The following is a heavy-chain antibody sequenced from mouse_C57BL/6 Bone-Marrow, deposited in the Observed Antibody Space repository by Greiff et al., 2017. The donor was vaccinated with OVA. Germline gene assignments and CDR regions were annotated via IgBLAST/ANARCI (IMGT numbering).Heavy chain of an antibody. CDR3: ARRRGGCDRGIYYFDY. V-gene: IGHV1-85*01. Sequence: QVQLQQSGPELVKPGASVKLSCKASGYTFTSYDINWVKQRPGQGLEWIGWLYPRDGSTTYNEKFKGKATLTVDTSSSTAYIELHSLTSEDSAVXFCARRRGGCDRGIYYFDYWGQGTTLTVSS. CDR1: GYTFTSYD. D-gene: IGHD2-2*01. J-gene: IGHJ2*01. CDR2: LYPRDGST.